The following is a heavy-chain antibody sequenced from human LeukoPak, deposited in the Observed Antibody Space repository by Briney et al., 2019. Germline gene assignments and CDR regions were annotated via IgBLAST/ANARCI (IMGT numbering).Heavy chain of an antibody. Sequence: SETLSLTCTVSGGSISSSSYYWGWIRQPPGKGLEWIGSIYYSGSTYYNPSLKSRATISVDTSKNQFSLKLSSVTAADTAVYYCAREARPGAKGDYWGQGTLVTVSS. J-gene: IGHJ4*02. CDR2: IYYSGST. CDR3: AREARPGAKGDY. V-gene: IGHV4-39*02. D-gene: IGHD3-10*01. CDR1: GGSISSSSYY.